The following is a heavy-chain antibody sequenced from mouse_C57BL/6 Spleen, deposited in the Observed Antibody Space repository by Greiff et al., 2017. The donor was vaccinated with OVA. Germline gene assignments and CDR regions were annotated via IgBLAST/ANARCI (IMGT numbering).Heavy chain of an antibody. CDR2: INPNNGGT. Sequence: EVQLQQSGPELVKPGASVKISCKASGYTFTDYYMNWVKQSHGKSLEWIGDINPNNGGTSYNQKFKGKATLTVDKSSSTAYMELRSLTSEDSAVYYCARGGYYDYFDYWGQGTTLTVSS. J-gene: IGHJ2*01. D-gene: IGHD2-3*01. CDR1: GYTFTDYY. CDR3: ARGGYYDYFDY. V-gene: IGHV1-26*01.